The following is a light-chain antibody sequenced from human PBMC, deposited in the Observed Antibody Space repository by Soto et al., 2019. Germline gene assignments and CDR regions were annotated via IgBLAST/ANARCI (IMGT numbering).Light chain of an antibody. V-gene: IGLV2-8*01. Sequence: QSVLTQPPSASGSPGQSVTISCTGTSSDVGGYNYVSWYQQHPGKAPKLMIYEVTKRPSGVPDRFSGSKSGNTASLTVSGLQAEDEADYYCSSCDGSNTFDVFGTGTKVTVL. CDR3: SSCDGSNTFDV. CDR1: SSDVGGYNY. CDR2: EVT. J-gene: IGLJ1*01.